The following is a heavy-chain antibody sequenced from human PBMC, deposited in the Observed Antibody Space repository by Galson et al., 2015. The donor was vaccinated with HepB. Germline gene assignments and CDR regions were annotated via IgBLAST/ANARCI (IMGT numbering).Heavy chain of an antibody. CDR3: AIAVAALLDY. CDR1: GFTFSNYG. V-gene: IGHV3-30*03. J-gene: IGHJ4*02. CDR2: ISYDGSIE. Sequence: SLRLSCAASGFTFSNYGMHWVRQAPGKGLEWVALISYDGSIEYYADSVKGRFTISRDDSKNTLYLHMNSLRGEDTAVYYCAIAVAALLDYWGQGTLATVSS. D-gene: IGHD2-15*01.